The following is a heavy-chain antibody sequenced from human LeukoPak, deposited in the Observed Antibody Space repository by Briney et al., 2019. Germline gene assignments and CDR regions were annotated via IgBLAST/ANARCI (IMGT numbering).Heavy chain of an antibody. V-gene: IGHV3-33*01. D-gene: IGHD4-11*01. Sequence: PGGSLRLSCAASGSIFSHYGMHWVRQAPGKGLEWVAVIWSDGSNRFYAGSVKGRFTISRDNSQNTLFLQMNSLRAEDTAMYYCARDAQRGFDYSNSLEYWGHGTLVTVSS. CDR3: ARDAQRGFDYSNSLEY. CDR1: GSIFSHYG. CDR2: IWSDGSNR. J-gene: IGHJ4*01.